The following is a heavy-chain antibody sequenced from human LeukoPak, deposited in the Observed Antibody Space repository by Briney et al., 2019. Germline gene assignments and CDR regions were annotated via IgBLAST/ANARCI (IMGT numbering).Heavy chain of an antibody. CDR2: IRSNGATT. CDR3: AKGGGVVTRHFDY. Sequence: PGGSLRLSCAASGFTFSTSAMSWVRRAPGKGLEWVSGIRSNGATTEYADSVKGRFTISRDNSKNTLYLQMNSLRAEDTAVYYCAKGGGVVTRHFDYWGQGTLVTVSS. J-gene: IGHJ4*02. CDR1: GFTFSTSA. D-gene: IGHD3-10*01. V-gene: IGHV3-23*01.